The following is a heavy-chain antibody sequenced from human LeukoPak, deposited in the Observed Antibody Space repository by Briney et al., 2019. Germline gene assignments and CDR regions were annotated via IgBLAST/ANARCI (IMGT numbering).Heavy chain of an antibody. D-gene: IGHD1-26*01. J-gene: IGHJ4*02. Sequence: PGGSLRLSCAASGFTFSSYGMHWVRQAPGKGLEWVAVISYDGSNKYYADSVKGRFTISRDNSKSTLYLHMNSLRAEDTAMYYCAKRSHTTSGYFDFWGQGTLVTVSS. CDR2: ISYDGSNK. V-gene: IGHV3-30*18. CDR1: GFTFSSYG. CDR3: AKRSHTTSGYFDF.